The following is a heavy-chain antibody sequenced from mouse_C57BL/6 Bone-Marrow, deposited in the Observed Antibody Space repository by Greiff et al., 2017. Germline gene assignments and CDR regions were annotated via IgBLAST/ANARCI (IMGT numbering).Heavy chain of an antibody. V-gene: IGHV1-64*01. D-gene: IGHD1-1*01. J-gene: IGHJ3*01. CDR3: ARPFYYYGSSPFAY. Sequence: QVQLKQPGAELVKPAASVKLSCKASGYTFTSYWMHWVKQRPGQGLEWIGMIHPNSGSTNYNEKFKSKATLTVDKSSSTAYMQLSSLTSEDSAVYYCARPFYYYGSSPFAYWAKGLWSLSLQ. CDR1: GYTFTSYW. CDR2: IHPNSGST.